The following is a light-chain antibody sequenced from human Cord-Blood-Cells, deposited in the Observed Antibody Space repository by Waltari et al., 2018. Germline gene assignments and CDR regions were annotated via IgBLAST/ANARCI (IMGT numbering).Light chain of an antibody. CDR2: EGN. Sequence: NFMLTQPHSVSESPGKTVTISCTRSSGSIASNYVQWYQQRPGSSPTTVIYEGNQRPSEVPYRFSGSIDSSANSASLTLSGLKTEDEADYYCQSYDSSNQGVFGGGTKLTVL. CDR3: QSYDSSNQGV. CDR1: SGSIASNY. V-gene: IGLV6-57*01. J-gene: IGLJ2*01.